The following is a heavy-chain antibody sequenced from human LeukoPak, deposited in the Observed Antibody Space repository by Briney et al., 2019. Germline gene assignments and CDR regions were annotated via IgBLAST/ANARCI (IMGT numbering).Heavy chain of an antibody. D-gene: IGHD3-22*01. CDR2: ISYDGSNK. Sequence: PGGSLRLSCAASGFTFSSYAMHWLRQAPGKGLEWVAVISYDGSNKYYADSVKGRFTISRDNSKNTLYLQMNSLRAEDTAVYYCARGPNYYDSLEGPFDYWGQGALVTVCS. CDR3: ARGPNYYDSLEGPFDY. J-gene: IGHJ4*02. CDR1: GFTFSSYA. V-gene: IGHV3-30*04.